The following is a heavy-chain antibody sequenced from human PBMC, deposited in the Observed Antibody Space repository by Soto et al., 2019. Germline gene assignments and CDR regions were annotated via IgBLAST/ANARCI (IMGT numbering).Heavy chain of an antibody. CDR1: GGTFSNYP. Sequence: QVHLVQSGAEVKKPGSSVKVSCKASGGTFSNYPVSWVRQAPGQGLEWMGGIIPMYGTVNYAQKFQGRVTNPADQSTSTAYMELSSLRSEDTAVYYCARGNRRWLQLWYFDLWGRGTLVTVSS. D-gene: IGHD5-12*01. J-gene: IGHJ2*01. CDR3: ARGNRRWLQLWYFDL. V-gene: IGHV1-69*12. CDR2: IIPMYGTV.